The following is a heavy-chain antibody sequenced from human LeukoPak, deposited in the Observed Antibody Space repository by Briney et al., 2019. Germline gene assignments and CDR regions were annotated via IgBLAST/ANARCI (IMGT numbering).Heavy chain of an antibody. J-gene: IGHJ4*02. V-gene: IGHV1-18*01. D-gene: IGHD3-10*01. CDR3: AREKGYGSGSYYGY. Sequence: ASVKVSCKASGYTFTSYGISWVRQAPGQGLEWMGLISAYNGNTNYVQTLQGRVTMTTDTSTSTAYMELRSLRSDDTAVYYCAREKGYGSGSYYGYWGQGTLVTVSS. CDR2: ISAYNGNT. CDR1: GYTFTSYG.